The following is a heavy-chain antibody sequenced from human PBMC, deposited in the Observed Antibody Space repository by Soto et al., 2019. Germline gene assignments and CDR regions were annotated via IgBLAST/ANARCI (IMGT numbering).Heavy chain of an antibody. CDR2: ISYDGSNK. J-gene: IGHJ6*02. D-gene: IGHD6-13*01. CDR3: ARDLSDSSSWYDDYYYYYGMDV. Sequence: GGSLRLSCAASGFTFSIYALHWVRHAPGKGLEWVALISYDGSNKYYADSVKGRFTLSRDNSKNTLYLQMNSLRPDDTAVYYCARDLSDSSSWYDDYYYYYGMDVWGQGTTVTVSS. CDR1: GFTFSIYA. V-gene: IGHV3-30-3*01.